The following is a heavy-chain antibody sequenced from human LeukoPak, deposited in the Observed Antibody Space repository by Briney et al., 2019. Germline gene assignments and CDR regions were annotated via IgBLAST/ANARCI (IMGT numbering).Heavy chain of an antibody. V-gene: IGHV3-21*01. CDR1: GFTFRRYS. Sequence: GGSLRLSCAASGFTFRRYSMNWVRQAPGKGLEWVSSISITSTYIFYADSVRGRFTISRDNAKNSLYLQMNSLRAEDTAVYYCARDDSHPLTGSVNYWGQGTLVTVSS. CDR2: ISITSTYI. J-gene: IGHJ4*02. D-gene: IGHD3-22*01. CDR3: ARDDSHPLTGSVNY.